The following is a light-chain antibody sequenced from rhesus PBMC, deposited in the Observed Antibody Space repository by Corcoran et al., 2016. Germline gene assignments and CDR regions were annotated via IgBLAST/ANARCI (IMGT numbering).Light chain of an antibody. J-gene: IGKJ4*01. Sequence: DIQMTQSPSSLSASVGDTVTITCRASQGISSYLNWFQQKPGKAPKLLLYDASSLESGVPSRFSGRGSGTDFTLTVRSLQPENIAACYYLQHNSYPRTFGEGTKVEFE. CDR3: LQHNSYPRT. CDR1: QGISSY. V-gene: IGKV1-28*03. CDR2: DAS.